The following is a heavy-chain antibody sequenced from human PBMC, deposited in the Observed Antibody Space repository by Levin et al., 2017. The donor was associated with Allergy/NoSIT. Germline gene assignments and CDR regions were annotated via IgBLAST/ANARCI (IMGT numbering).Heavy chain of an antibody. CDR2: INWNGGSI. D-gene: IGHD6-13*01. CDR1: GFNFNDYG. J-gene: IGHJ4*02. V-gene: IGHV3-20*01. Sequence: GGSLRLSCAASGFNFNDYGMTWVRQAPGKGLEWVSGINWNGGSIGYADSVKGRFTISRDIAKNSLYLQMNSLRADDTALYHCARSLSSSSWYSDYWGQGTLVTVSS. CDR3: ARSLSSSSWYSDY.